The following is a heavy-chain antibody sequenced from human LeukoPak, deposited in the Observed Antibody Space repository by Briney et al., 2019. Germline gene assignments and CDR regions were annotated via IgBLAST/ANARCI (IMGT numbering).Heavy chain of an antibody. D-gene: IGHD6-19*01. J-gene: IGHJ4*02. Sequence: GGSLRLSCVASGFTFSGYCMHWVRQAPGKGPVWVSRINPGGSDTVYADSVKGRFTISRDNVNNTLYLQMSSLTADDTAVYYCARESTVAGSYYFDYWGQGTLATVAS. CDR2: INPGGSDT. CDR3: ARESTVAGSYYFDY. V-gene: IGHV3-74*01. CDR1: GFTFSGYC.